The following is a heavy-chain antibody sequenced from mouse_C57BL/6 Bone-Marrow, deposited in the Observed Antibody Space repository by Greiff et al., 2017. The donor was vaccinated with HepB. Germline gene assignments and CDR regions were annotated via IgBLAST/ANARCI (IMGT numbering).Heavy chain of an antibody. CDR2: INPNNGGT. J-gene: IGHJ3*01. Sequence: VQLQQSGPELVKPGASVKISCKASGYTFTDYYMNWVKQSHGKSLEWIGDINPNNGGTSYNQKFKGKATLTVDKSSSTAYMELRSLTSEDSAVYYCARRYGYWGQGTLVTVSA. CDR1: GYTFTDYY. V-gene: IGHV1-26*01. CDR3: ARRYGY.